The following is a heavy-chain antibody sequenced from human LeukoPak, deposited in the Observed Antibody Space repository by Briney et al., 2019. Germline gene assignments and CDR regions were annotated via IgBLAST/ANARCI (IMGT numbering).Heavy chain of an antibody. CDR1: GFTFSSYA. D-gene: IGHD2-2*01. CDR3: AKGRVGLGYCSSTSCRGESNWFDP. J-gene: IGHJ5*02. CDR2: ISGSGGST. Sequence: GGSLRLSCAASGFTFSSYAMSWVRQAPGKGLEWVSAISGSGGSTYYADSVKGRSTISRDNSKNTLHLQMNSLRAEDTAVYYCAKGRVGLGYCSSTSCRGESNWFDPWGQGTLVTVSS. V-gene: IGHV3-23*01.